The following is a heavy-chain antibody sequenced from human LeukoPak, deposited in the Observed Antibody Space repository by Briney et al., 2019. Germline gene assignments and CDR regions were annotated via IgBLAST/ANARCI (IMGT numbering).Heavy chain of an antibody. CDR3: ARDSPSAYSSGWPHLDY. Sequence: GGSLRLSCAASGFTFSSYGMHWVRQAPGKGLEWVAVIWYDGSNKYYADSVKGRFTISRDNSKNTLYLQMNSLRAEDTAVYYCARDSPSAYSSGWPHLDYWGQGTLVTVSS. J-gene: IGHJ4*02. D-gene: IGHD6-19*01. CDR1: GFTFSSYG. V-gene: IGHV3-33*01. CDR2: IWYDGSNK.